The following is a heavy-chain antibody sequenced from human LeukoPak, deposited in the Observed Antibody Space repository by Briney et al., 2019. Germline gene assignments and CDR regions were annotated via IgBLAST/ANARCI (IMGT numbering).Heavy chain of an antibody. J-gene: IGHJ4*02. CDR3: AKWGSGSYYKGSFDY. V-gene: IGHV3-23*01. Sequence: GGSLRLSCAASGFTFSSYAMSWVRQAPGKGLEWVSTIGGSGDSTYYADSVKGRFTISRDNSKNTLYLQMNSLRAEDTAVYYCAKWGSGSYYKGSFDYWGQGTLVTVSS. CDR2: IGGSGDST. D-gene: IGHD3-10*01. CDR1: GFTFSSYA.